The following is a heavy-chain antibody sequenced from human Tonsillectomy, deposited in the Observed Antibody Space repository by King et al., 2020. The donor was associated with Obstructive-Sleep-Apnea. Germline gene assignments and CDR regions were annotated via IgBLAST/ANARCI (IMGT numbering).Heavy chain of an antibody. CDR1: GGSISSSSYY. V-gene: IGHV4-39*01. D-gene: IGHD1-26*01. CDR2: IYYSGST. Sequence: QLQESGPGLVKPSETLSLTCTVSGGSISSSSYYWGWIRQPPGKGLEWIGSIYYSGSTYYNPSLKSRVTISVDTSKNQFSLKLSSVTAADTAVYYCASMGALYYFDYWGQGTLVTVSS. CDR3: ASMGALYYFDY. J-gene: IGHJ4*02.